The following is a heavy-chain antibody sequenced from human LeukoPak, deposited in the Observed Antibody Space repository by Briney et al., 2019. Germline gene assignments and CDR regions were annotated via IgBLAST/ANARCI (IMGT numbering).Heavy chain of an antibody. CDR3: ARSPYYYDSSGYYH. V-gene: IGHV4-59*01. J-gene: IGHJ5*02. CDR1: GGSISSCY. CDR2: IYYSGST. D-gene: IGHD3-22*01. Sequence: PSETLSLTCTVSGGSISSCYWSWIRQPPGKGLEWIGYIYYSGSTNYNPSLKSRVTISVDTSKNQFSLKLSSVTAADTAVYYCARSPYYYDSSGYYHWGQGTLVTVSS.